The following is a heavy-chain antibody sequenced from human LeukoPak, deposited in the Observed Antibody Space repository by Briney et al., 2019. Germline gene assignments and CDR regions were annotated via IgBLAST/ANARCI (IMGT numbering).Heavy chain of an antibody. D-gene: IGHD3-10*01. Sequence: PSETLSLTCTVSGGSISSSGYYWGWIRQPPGKGLEWTGNIYYSGSTYYSPSLKSRVTISVDTSKNELSLKLSSVTAADTAVYYCARHQGFTSMVRGVIDYWGQGTLVTVSS. CDR2: IYYSGST. J-gene: IGHJ4*02. V-gene: IGHV4-39*01. CDR1: GGSISSSGYY. CDR3: ARHQGFTSMVRGVIDY.